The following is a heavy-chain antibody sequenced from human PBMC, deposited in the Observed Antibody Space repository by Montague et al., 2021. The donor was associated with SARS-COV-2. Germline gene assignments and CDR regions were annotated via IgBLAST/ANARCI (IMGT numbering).Heavy chain of an antibody. D-gene: IGHD3-22*01. J-gene: IGHJ2*01. CDR2: INQSRRT. Sequence: SETLSLTCSRQGGWYPGAYRESTRLHPRHEPVSYGEINQSRRTNYNPSLKSRVSISVDTSKNQFPLKLSSLTPADPAVYYCANGAPTITMIVVVITGAGWYFDLWGRGTLVTVSS. CDR1: GGWYPGAY. V-gene: IGHV4-34*01. CDR3: ANGAPTITMIVVVITGAGWYFDL.